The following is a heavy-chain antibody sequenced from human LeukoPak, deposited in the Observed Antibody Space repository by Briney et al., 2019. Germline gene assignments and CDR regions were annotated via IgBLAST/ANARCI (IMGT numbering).Heavy chain of an antibody. CDR3: AKSAPEMATIGAFDI. CDR2: IASDGSST. D-gene: IGHD5-24*01. CDR1: GFTFSSYW. Sequence: GGSLRLSCAASGFTFSSYWMNWVRQAPGKGLVWVSRIASDGSSTTYADSVKGRFSISRDNAKNTLYLQMNSPRAEDTAVYYCAKSAPEMATIGAFDIWGQGTMVTVSS. J-gene: IGHJ3*02. V-gene: IGHV3-74*01.